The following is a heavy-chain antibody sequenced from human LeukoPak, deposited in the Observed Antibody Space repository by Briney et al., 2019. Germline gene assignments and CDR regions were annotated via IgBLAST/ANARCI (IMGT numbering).Heavy chain of an antibody. CDR2: INWNSDSI. Sequence: GGSLRLSCAVSGFTFDDYAMHWVRHVPGKGVEWVSGINWNSDSIDYADSVKGRFTTSRDNAKNSLYLQMNSLRAEDTAFYYCAINGGGDSGYGNFDYWGQGTLVTVSS. CDR1: GFTFDDYA. CDR3: AINGGGDSGYGNFDY. D-gene: IGHD5-12*01. J-gene: IGHJ4*02. V-gene: IGHV3-9*01.